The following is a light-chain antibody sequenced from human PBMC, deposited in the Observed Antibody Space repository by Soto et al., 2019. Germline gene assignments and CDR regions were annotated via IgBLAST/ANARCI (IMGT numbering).Light chain of an antibody. CDR1: QSIRSY. CDR2: AAS. V-gene: IGKV1-39*01. J-gene: IGKJ1*01. CDR3: QQSYSTPWT. Sequence: DIQMTQSPSSLSASVGARVTITCRASQSIRSYLNWYQQKPGKAPRLLIYAASSLQSGVPSRFRGSGSGTDFTLTISILQPEDFATYYCQQSYSTPWTFGQGTQVEIK.